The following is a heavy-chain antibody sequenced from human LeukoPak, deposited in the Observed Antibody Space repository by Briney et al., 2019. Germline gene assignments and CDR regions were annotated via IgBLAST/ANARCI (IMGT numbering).Heavy chain of an antibody. Sequence: GGSLRLSCAASGFTFKNYWMHWVCQPPGKGLVWVSRINRDGSNTNYADSVKGRFTISRDNAKNTMYLQVNSLRAEDTAVYYCAKETTRLTFDPWGQGTLVTVSS. J-gene: IGHJ5*02. D-gene: IGHD1-14*01. V-gene: IGHV3-74*01. CDR2: INRDGSNT. CDR1: GFTFKNYW. CDR3: AKETTRLTFDP.